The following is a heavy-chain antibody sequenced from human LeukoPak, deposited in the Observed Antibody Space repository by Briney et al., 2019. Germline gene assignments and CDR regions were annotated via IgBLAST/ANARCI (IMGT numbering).Heavy chain of an antibody. J-gene: IGHJ5*02. CDR2: IYTSGST. Sequence: RPSETLSLTCAVYGGSFSGYYWSWIRQPAGKGLEWIGRIYTSGSTNYNPSLKSRVTISVDTSKNQFSLKLSSVTAADTAVYYCARGPVVPAAIGFDPWGQGTLVTVSS. V-gene: IGHV4-59*10. CDR1: GGSFSGYY. D-gene: IGHD2-2*01. CDR3: ARGPVVPAAIGFDP.